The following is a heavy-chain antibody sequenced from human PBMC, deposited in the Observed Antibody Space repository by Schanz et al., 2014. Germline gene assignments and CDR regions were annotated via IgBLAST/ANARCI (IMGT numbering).Heavy chain of an antibody. Sequence: VQLVESGGGLVQPGESLRLSCAASGFSFSNYWMSWVRQAPGKGLEWVAVMWNDGIKTHYADSGKGRFTISRDNSKNTVYLQMNSLRTDDTAMYYCARDLLVSHYDFWSGNDYWGQGTLVTVSS. CDR1: GFSFSNYW. J-gene: IGHJ4*02. CDR2: MWNDGIKT. D-gene: IGHD3-3*01. CDR3: ARDLLVSHYDFWSGNDY. V-gene: IGHV3-33*08.